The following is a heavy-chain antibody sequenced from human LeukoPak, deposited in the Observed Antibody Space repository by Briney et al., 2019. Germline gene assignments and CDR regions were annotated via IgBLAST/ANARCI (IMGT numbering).Heavy chain of an antibody. D-gene: IGHD2-2*01. CDR1: GFTFGDYA. Sequence: PGGSLRLSCTASGFTFGDYAMSWFRQAPGKGLEWVGFIRSKAYGGTTEYAASVKGRFTISRDDSKSIAYLQMNSLKTEDTAVYYCTRDLGGCSSTSCYVLQDYYGMDVWGQGTTVTVSS. J-gene: IGHJ6*02. CDR3: TRDLGGCSSTSCYVLQDYYGMDV. CDR2: IRSKAYGGTT. V-gene: IGHV3-49*03.